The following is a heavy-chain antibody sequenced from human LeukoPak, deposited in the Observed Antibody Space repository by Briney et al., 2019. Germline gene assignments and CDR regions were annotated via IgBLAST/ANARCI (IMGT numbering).Heavy chain of an antibody. Sequence: GGSLRLSCAASGFTVGSNYMSWVRQAPGKGLEWVANIKQDGSEKYYVDSVKGRFTISRDNAKNSLYLLMNSLRAEDTAVYYCARRIQIWGQGTLVTVSS. V-gene: IGHV3-7*03. D-gene: IGHD2-21*01. CDR3: ARRIQI. J-gene: IGHJ4*02. CDR2: IKQDGSEK. CDR1: GFTVGSNY.